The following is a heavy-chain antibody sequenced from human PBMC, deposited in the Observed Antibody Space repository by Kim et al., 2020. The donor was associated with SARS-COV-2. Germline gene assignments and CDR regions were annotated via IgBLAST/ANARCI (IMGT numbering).Heavy chain of an antibody. D-gene: IGHD2-2*02. CDR1: GYTFTSYG. CDR2: ISAYNGNT. J-gene: IGHJ6*02. V-gene: IGHV1-18*04. Sequence: ASVKVSCKASGYTFTSYGISWVRQAPGQGLEWMGWISAYNGNTNYAQKLQGRVTMTTDTSTSTAYMELRSLRSDDTAVYYCARVDIVVVPAAIPSEGMDVWGQGTTVTVSS. CDR3: ARVDIVVVPAAIPSEGMDV.